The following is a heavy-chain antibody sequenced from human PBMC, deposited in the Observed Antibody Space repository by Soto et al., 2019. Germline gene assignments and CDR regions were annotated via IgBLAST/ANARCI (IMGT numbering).Heavy chain of an antibody. CDR2: INSDGSST. Sequence: PGGSRRLAWAASGFTFSSHLMHWVRQAPGKGLGWVSRINSDGSSTSYADSVKGRFTISRDNAKNTLYLQMNSLRAEDTAVYYCARSLGSSGWTYYYFYGMDVWGQGTTVTVSS. D-gene: IGHD6-25*01. V-gene: IGHV3-74*01. CDR1: GFTFSSHL. CDR3: ARSLGSSGWTYYYFYGMDV. J-gene: IGHJ6*02.